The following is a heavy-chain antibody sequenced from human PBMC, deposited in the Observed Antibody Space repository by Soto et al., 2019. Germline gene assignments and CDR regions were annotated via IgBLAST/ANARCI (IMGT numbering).Heavy chain of an antibody. CDR2: IWYDGSNK. CDR1: GFTFSSYG. Sequence: PRLSCAASGFTFSSYGMHWVRQAPGKGLEWVAVIWYDGSNKYYADSVKGRFTTSRDNSKNTLYLQMNSLRAEDTAVYYCARDKYYYDSSGYPAYYFDYWGQGTLVTVLL. D-gene: IGHD3-22*01. V-gene: IGHV3-33*01. CDR3: ARDKYYYDSSGYPAYYFDY. J-gene: IGHJ4*02.